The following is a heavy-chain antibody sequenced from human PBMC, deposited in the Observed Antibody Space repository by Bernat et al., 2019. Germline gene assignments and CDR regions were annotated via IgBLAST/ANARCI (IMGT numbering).Heavy chain of an antibody. CDR1: GFTFDDYA. CDR2: ISGDGGST. CDR3: AKGYSYGRWWDWFDP. V-gene: IGHV3-43*02. J-gene: IGHJ5*02. Sequence: EVQLVESGGGVVQPGGSLRLSCAASGFTFDDYAMHWVRQAPGKGLEWVSFISGDGGSTYYADSVKGRFTISRDNSKNSLYLQMNSLRTEDTALYYCAKGYSYGRWWDWFDPWGQGTLVTVSS. D-gene: IGHD5-18*01.